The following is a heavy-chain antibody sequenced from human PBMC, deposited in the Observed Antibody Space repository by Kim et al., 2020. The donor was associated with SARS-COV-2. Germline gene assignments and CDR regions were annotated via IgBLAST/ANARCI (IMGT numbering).Heavy chain of an antibody. D-gene: IGHD1-26*01. CDR2: ICYDGSDT. V-gene: IGHV3-30*03. CDR3: ARECRVGATRVYHFAYGIDV. J-gene: IGHJ6*02. CDR1: GFTFSSHG. Sequence: GGSLRLSCAVSGFTFSSHGMHWVRQTPGKGLECVATICYDGSDTYYEDSVKGRFTISRDISKNMLYLQMNSLRPEDTAVYYCARECRVGATRVYHFAYGIDVWGQGTPVTVSS.